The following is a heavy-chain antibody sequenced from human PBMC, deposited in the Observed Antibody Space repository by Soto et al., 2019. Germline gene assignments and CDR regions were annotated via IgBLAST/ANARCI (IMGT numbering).Heavy chain of an antibody. CDR3: CGCYKGNWLDL. V-gene: IGHV3-23*01. J-gene: IGHJ5*02. CDR2: ISTTGGGT. Sequence: GGSLRLSCAASGFTFDNYGMSWVRQAPGKGPEWVSSISTTGGGTYYADSVKGRFTISRDNSKNTLYLQMNSLRAEDTAVDYCCGCYKGNWLDLWGQGSLVTFSS. D-gene: IGHD6-19*01. CDR1: GFTFDNYG.